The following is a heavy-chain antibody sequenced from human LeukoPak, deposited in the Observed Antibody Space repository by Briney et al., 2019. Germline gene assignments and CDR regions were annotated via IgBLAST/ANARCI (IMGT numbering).Heavy chain of an antibody. Sequence: PGGSLRLSCTVSGFTVSSNSWSWVRQAPGKGLEWVSFIYSGGKTHSSDSVKGRFTISRDNSKNTLYLQMNSLRGDDTAVYYCAKGGSPVFYGSGRFDYWGQGTLVTVSS. V-gene: IGHV3-53*01. D-gene: IGHD3-10*01. CDR1: GFTVSSNS. J-gene: IGHJ4*02. CDR2: IYSGGKT. CDR3: AKGGSPVFYGSGRFDY.